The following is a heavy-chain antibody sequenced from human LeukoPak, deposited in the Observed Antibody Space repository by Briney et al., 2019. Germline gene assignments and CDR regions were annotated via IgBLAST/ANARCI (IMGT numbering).Heavy chain of an antibody. CDR2: VFQLQTVRT. CDR3: ARVLPTHKLLDS. V-gene: IGHV4-38-2*01. J-gene: IGHJ4*02. CDR1: GSSISNGYY. Sequence: PSETLSLTCGVSGSSISNGYYWAWFRQPPGKGLEWIATVFQLQTVRTFYNPSLESRVAMSLDTTHNHFSLNLTSVTASDTALYFCARVLPTHKLLDSWGQGTLVTVSS. D-gene: IGHD2-15*01.